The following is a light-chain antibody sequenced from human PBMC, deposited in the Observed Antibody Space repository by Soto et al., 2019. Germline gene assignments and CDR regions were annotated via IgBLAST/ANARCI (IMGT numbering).Light chain of an antibody. CDR3: QQYYSYSPT. Sequence: DIQMTQSPSTLSASVGDRVTITCRASQSISSWLAWYQQKPGKAPKLLIYKASSLESGVPSRFSGSGSGTEITLTISSPQPDDFATYFCQQYYSYSPTVGQGTKVEIK. V-gene: IGKV1-5*03. CDR2: KAS. J-gene: IGKJ1*01. CDR1: QSISSW.